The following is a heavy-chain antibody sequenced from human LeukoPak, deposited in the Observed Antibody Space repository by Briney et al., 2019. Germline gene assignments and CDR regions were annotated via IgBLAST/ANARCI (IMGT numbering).Heavy chain of an antibody. V-gene: IGHV1-18*01. D-gene: IGHD4-23*01. Sequence: ASVKVSCKASGYTFTNYGISWVRQAPGQGREWMGWIRAYNGNTNYAEKLKGRVPMNTDTSTHTAYMELRSLRSDDTAVYYCARATRGRWLPLEYFQDWGQGTLVIVSS. CDR3: ARATRGRWLPLEYFQD. J-gene: IGHJ1*01. CDR1: GYTFTNYG. CDR2: IRAYNGNT.